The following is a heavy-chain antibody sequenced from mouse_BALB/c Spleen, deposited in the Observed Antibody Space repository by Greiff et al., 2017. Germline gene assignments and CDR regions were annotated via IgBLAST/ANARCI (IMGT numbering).Heavy chain of an antibody. CDR1: GYTFTSYV. CDR2: INPYNDGT. D-gene: IGHD1-1*01. Sequence: EVQLQESGPELVKPGASVKMSCKASGYTFTSYVMHWVKQKPGQGLEWIGYINPYNDGTKYNEKFKGKATLTSDKSSSTAYMELSSLTSEDSAVYYCAREALLLGAWFAYWGQGTLVTVSA. J-gene: IGHJ3*01. CDR3: AREALLLGAWFAY. V-gene: IGHV1-14*01.